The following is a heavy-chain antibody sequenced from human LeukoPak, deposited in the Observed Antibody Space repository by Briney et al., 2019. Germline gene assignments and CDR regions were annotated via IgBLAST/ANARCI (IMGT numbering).Heavy chain of an antibody. CDR3: ARAMRGCSSTSCYVHFWAHNWFDP. CDR1: GYTFTSYD. D-gene: IGHD2-2*01. J-gene: IGHJ5*02. CDR2: MNPNSGNT. Sequence: ASVKVSCKASGYTFTSYDINWVRQATGQGLEWMGWMNPNSGNTGYAQKFQGRVTMTRNTSISTAYMELSSLRSEDTAVYYCARAMRGCSSTSCYVHFWAHNWFDPWGQGTLVTVSS. V-gene: IGHV1-8*01.